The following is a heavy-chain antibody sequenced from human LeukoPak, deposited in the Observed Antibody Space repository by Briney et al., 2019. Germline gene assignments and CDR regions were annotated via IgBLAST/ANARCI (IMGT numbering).Heavy chain of an antibody. CDR1: GGTFSSYA. D-gene: IGHD3-22*01. CDR3: ARTYYYDSSGYYRYYFDY. Sequence: SVKVSCKASGGTFSSYAIGWVRQAPGQGLEWMGRIIPIFGIANYAQKFQGRVTITADKSTSTAYMELSSLRSEDTAVYYCARTYYYDSSGYYRYYFDYWGQGTLVTVSS. J-gene: IGHJ4*02. V-gene: IGHV1-69*04. CDR2: IIPIFGIA.